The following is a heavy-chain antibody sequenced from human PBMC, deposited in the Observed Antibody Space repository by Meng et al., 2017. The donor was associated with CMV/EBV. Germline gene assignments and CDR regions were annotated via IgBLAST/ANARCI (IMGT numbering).Heavy chain of an antibody. Sequence: ASVKVSCKASGYTFTGYYMHWVRQAPGQGLEWMGWINPNSGGTNYAQKFQGRVTMTRDTSISTAYVELSRLRSDDTAVYYCARVVETGTTEDAFDIWGQGTMVTVSS. CDR2: INPNSGGT. CDR1: GYTFTGYY. V-gene: IGHV1-2*02. D-gene: IGHD1-1*01. CDR3: ARVVETGTTEDAFDI. J-gene: IGHJ3*02.